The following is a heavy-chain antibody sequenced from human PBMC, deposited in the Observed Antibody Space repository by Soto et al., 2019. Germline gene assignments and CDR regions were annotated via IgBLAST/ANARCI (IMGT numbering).Heavy chain of an antibody. CDR1: GGSISSGGYY. CDR3: ARYVDDGSATYNWFDP. D-gene: IGHD3-10*01. V-gene: IGHV4-31*03. Sequence: QVQLQESGPGLVKPSQTLSLTCTVSGGSISSGGYYWSWIRQHPGKGLEWIGYIYYSGSTYYNPSLKSRVTISVDTSKNQFSLKLSSVTAADTAVYYCARYVDDGSATYNWFDPWGQGTLVTVSS. CDR2: IYYSGST. J-gene: IGHJ5*02.